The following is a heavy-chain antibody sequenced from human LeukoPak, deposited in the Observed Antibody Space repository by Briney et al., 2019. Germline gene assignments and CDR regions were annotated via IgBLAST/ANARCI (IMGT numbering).Heavy chain of an antibody. J-gene: IGHJ4*02. CDR2: FSASGGYT. Sequence: GGSLRLSCAASGFTFSTYAMNWVRLTPGKGLEWVSTFSASGGYTYYADSVKGRFTIPRDNSKNMLYLQMNSLRAEDTAVYYCAKNGRGSGTYYPRTKYYFDYWGQGTLVTVSS. D-gene: IGHD3-10*01. CDR3: AKNGRGSGTYYPRTKYYFDY. V-gene: IGHV3-23*01. CDR1: GFTFSTYA.